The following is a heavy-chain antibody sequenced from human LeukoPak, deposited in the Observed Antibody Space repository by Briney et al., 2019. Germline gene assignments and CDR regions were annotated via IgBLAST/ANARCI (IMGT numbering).Heavy chain of an antibody. V-gene: IGHV3-74*01. CDR3: VRGSMTTPGLDY. J-gene: IGHJ4*02. CDR2: ISTDGSTT. Sequence: PGGSLRLSCAASGFIFSSHWMSWVRQTPGKGLVWVSRISTDGSTTNYADSVKGRFTISRDNAKNTLYLQLNSLRAEDTAVYYCVRGSMTTPGLDYWGQGTLVTVSS. CDR1: GFIFSSHW. D-gene: IGHD1-1*01.